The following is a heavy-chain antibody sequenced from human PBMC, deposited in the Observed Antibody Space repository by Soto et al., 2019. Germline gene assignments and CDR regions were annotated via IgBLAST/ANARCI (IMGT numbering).Heavy chain of an antibody. J-gene: IGHJ3*02. CDR1: GGTFSSYA. Sequence: SVKVSCKASGGTFSSYAISWVRQAPGQGLEWMGGIIPIFGTANYAQKFQGRVTITADESTSTAYMELSSLRSEDTAVYYCARKHEGYDYVWGGAFDIWGQGTMVTV. CDR3: ARKHEGYDYVWGGAFDI. CDR2: IIPIFGTA. D-gene: IGHD3-16*01. V-gene: IGHV1-69*13.